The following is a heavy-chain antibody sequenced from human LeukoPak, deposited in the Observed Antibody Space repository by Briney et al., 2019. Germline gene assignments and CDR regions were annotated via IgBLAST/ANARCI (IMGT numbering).Heavy chain of an antibody. D-gene: IGHD1-26*01. CDR3: ARRTPMKYATTPFDY. CDR1: GVSISSSSYY. V-gene: IGHV4-39*01. Sequence: SETLSLTCTVSGVSISSSSYYWGWIRQPPGKGLEWIGSIYYSGSTYYNPSLKSRVTISVDTSKNQFSLKLSSVTAADTAVYYCARRTPMKYATTPFDYWGQGTLVTVSS. J-gene: IGHJ4*02. CDR2: IYYSGST.